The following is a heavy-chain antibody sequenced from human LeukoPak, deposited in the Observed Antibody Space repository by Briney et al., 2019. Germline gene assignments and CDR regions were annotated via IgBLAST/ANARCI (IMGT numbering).Heavy chain of an antibody. V-gene: IGHV5-51*01. CDR3: ARQDGSGPGIDAFDI. CDR2: IYPSDSDT. CDR1: GYRFTDYW. J-gene: IGHJ3*02. Sequence: GESLKISFKGSGYRFTDYWIGWVRQMPGKGLEWMGIIYPSDSDTNYSPSFQGQVTISADKSISTAYLQWSSLKASDTAMYYCARQDGSGPGIDAFDIWGQGTMVTVSS. D-gene: IGHD6-19*01.